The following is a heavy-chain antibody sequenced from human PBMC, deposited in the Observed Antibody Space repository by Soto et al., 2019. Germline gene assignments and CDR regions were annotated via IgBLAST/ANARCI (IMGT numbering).Heavy chain of an antibody. D-gene: IGHD6-19*01. CDR1: GFTFSNAW. CDR3: TTELAGSGWYYYYMDV. CDR2: IKSKTDGGTT. V-gene: IGHV3-15*01. Sequence: GGSLRLSCAASGFTFSNAWMSWVRQAPGKGLEWVGRIKSKTDGGTTDYAAPVKGRFTISRDDSKNTLYLQMNSLKTEDTAVYYCTTELAGSGWYYYYMDVWGKGTTVTVSS. J-gene: IGHJ6*03.